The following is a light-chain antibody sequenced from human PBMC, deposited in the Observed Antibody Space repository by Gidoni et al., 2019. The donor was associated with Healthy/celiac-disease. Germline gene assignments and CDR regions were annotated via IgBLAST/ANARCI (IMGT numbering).Light chain of an antibody. CDR2: DAS. Sequence: DIQMTPSPSSLSASVGDRVTITCQASQDISNYLNWYQQKPGKAPKLLIYDASNLETGVPSRFSGSGSGTDFTFTISSLQPEEIATYYCQQYDNLPLTFGGGTKVEIK. J-gene: IGKJ4*01. CDR3: QQYDNLPLT. V-gene: IGKV1-33*01. CDR1: QDISNY.